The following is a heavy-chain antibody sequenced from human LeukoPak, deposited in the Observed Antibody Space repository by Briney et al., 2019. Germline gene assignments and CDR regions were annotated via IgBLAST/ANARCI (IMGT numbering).Heavy chain of an antibody. Sequence: QPGGSLRLSCAASGFTFDDYGMSWVRQAPGKGLEWVSAISGSGGSTYYADSVKGRFTISRDNSKNTLYLQMNSLRAEDTAVYYCAKDPYLPRGAAAGTWGQGTLATVSS. CDR3: AKDPYLPRGAAAGT. D-gene: IGHD6-13*01. CDR1: GFTFDDYG. V-gene: IGHV3-23*01. J-gene: IGHJ4*02. CDR2: ISGSGGST.